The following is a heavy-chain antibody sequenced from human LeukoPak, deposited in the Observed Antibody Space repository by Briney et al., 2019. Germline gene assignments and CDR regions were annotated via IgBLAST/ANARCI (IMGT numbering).Heavy chain of an antibody. D-gene: IGHD3-10*01. Sequence: GASVKVSCKASGYTFSGHYMHWVQQAPGQGLEWMGWINPNSGDTNYAQRFQGRVTMTRDTSISTAYMELSRLRSDDTAAYFCARDPDFYGSGSSFPDGWFDPWGQGTLVTVSS. J-gene: IGHJ5*02. CDR3: ARDPDFYGSGSSFPDGWFDP. CDR2: INPNSGDT. CDR1: GYTFSGHY. V-gene: IGHV1-2*02.